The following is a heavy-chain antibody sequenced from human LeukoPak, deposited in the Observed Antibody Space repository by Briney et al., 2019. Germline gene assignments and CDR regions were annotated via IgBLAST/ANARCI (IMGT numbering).Heavy chain of an antibody. CDR1: GFTFSSYA. CDR2: ISGSGGST. D-gene: IGHD2-15*01. V-gene: IGHV3-23*01. Sequence: PGGSLRLSCAASGFTFSSYAMSWVRQAPGKGLEWVSAISGSGGSTYYADSVKGRFTISRDNSKNTLYLQMNSLRAEDTAVYYCAKAGYCSGGSCSGRGLRQHFDYWGQGTLVTVSS. CDR3: AKAGYCSGGSCSGRGLRQHFDY. J-gene: IGHJ4*02.